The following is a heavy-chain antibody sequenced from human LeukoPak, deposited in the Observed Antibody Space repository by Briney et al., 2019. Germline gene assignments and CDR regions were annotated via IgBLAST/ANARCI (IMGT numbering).Heavy chain of an antibody. D-gene: IGHD1-26*01. J-gene: IGHJ4*02. CDR3: ARAWELGIDY. CDR1: GGSFSGYY. CDR2: INHSGST. Sequence: SETLSLTCAVYGGSFSGYYWSWIRQPPGKGLEWIGEINHSGSTNYNPSLKSRVTISVDTSKNQFSLKLSSVTAADTAVYYCARAWELGIDYWGQGTLVTVSS. V-gene: IGHV4-34*01.